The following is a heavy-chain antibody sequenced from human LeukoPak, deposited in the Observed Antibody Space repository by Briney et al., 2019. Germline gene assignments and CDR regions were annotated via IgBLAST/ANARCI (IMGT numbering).Heavy chain of an antibody. D-gene: IGHD5-18*01. CDR1: GFTFSSYW. J-gene: IGHJ6*02. Sequence: GGSLRLSCAASGFTFSSYWMSWVRQAPGKGLEWVADIKEDGSEKYYVDSVKGRFTISRDNAKNSLYLQMNSLRAEDTALYYCAKGTAMVPYYGMDVWGQGTTVTVSS. V-gene: IGHV3-7*03. CDR3: AKGTAMVPYYGMDV. CDR2: IKEDGSEK.